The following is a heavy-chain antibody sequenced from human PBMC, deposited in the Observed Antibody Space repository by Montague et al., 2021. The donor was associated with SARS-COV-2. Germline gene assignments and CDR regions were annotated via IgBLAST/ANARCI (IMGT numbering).Heavy chain of an antibody. CDR2: INHSGST. V-gene: IGHV4-34*01. CDR3: ARGRRILLWFGELLSGGDYYGMDV. J-gene: IGHJ6*02. D-gene: IGHD3-10*01. CDR1: GGSFSGYY. Sequence: ETLSLTCAVYGGSFSGYYWSWIRQPPGKGLEWIGEINHSGSTNYNPSLKSRVTISVDTSKNQFSLKLSSVTAADTAVYYCARGRRILLWFGELLSGGDYYGMDVWGQGTTVTSP.